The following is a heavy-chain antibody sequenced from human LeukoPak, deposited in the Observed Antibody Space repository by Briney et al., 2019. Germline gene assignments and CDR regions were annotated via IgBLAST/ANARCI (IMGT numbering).Heavy chain of an antibody. Sequence: GASVKVSCKASGYTFTSYDINWVRQATGQWLEWMGWMNPNSGNTGYAQKFQGRVTMTRNTSISTAYMELSSLRSEDTAVYYCARGRGAARPFDYWGQGTLVTVSS. V-gene: IGHV1-8*01. CDR2: MNPNSGNT. J-gene: IGHJ4*02. D-gene: IGHD6-6*01. CDR3: ARGRGAARPFDY. CDR1: GYTFTSYD.